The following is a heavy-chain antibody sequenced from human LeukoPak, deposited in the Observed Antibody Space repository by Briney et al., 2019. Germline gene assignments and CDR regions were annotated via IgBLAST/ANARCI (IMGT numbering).Heavy chain of an antibody. J-gene: IGHJ6*02. Sequence: ASVKVSCKASRYTFTSYDINWVRQATRQGLEWMGWMNPNSGNTGYAQKFQGRVTMTRNTSISTAYMGLSSLRSEDTAVYYCARGRSSRYYYYGMDVWGQGTTVTVSS. D-gene: IGHD6-13*01. CDR3: ARGRSSRYYYYGMDV. CDR1: RYTFTSYD. V-gene: IGHV1-8*01. CDR2: MNPNSGNT.